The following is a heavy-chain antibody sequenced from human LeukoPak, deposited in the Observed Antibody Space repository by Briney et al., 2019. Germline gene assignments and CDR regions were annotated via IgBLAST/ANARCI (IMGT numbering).Heavy chain of an antibody. Sequence: GGSLRLSCAASGLTFSSYSMNWVRQAPGKGLEWVSSISSSSSYIYYADSVKGRFTISRDNAKNSLYLQMNSLRAEDTAVYYCAGAYYVGYSYGRNHYWYFDLWGRGTLVTVSS. CDR3: AGAYYVGYSYGRNHYWYFDL. CDR2: ISSSSSYI. D-gene: IGHD5-18*01. J-gene: IGHJ2*01. CDR1: GLTFSSYS. V-gene: IGHV3-21*01.